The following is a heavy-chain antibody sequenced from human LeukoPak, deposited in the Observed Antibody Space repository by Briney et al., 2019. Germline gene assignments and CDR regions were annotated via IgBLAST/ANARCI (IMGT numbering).Heavy chain of an antibody. CDR2: IYTSGST. CDR3: ARAVNLYSSSSEGYTGWFDP. D-gene: IGHD6-6*01. V-gene: IGHV4-4*07. J-gene: IGHJ5*02. CDR1: GGCISSYY. Sequence: SETLSLTCTVSGGCISSYYWSWIRQPAGKGLERIGRIYTSGSTNYNPSLKSRVTMSVDTSKNQFSLKLSSVTAADTAVYYCARAVNLYSSSSEGYTGWFDPWGQGTLVTVSS.